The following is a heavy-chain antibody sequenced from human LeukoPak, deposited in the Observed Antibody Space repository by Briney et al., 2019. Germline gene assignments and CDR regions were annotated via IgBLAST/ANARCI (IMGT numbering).Heavy chain of an antibody. V-gene: IGHV2-70*11. CDR3: ARISTVFTQTSYYFDY. CDR2: IDWDDDK. Sequence: SGPTLVNPTQTLTLTCTFSGFSFSTSGVGVGWIRQPPGKALEWLARIDWDDDKYYSTSLKTRLTISKDTSKNQVVLTMTNMDPVDTATYYCARISTVFTQTSYYFDYWGQGTLVTVSS. CDR1: GFSFSTSGVG. J-gene: IGHJ4*02. D-gene: IGHD3-16*01.